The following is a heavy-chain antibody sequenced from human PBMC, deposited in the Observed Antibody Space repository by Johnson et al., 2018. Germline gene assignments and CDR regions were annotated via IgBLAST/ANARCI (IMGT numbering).Heavy chain of an antibody. D-gene: IGHD3-10*01. J-gene: IGHJ6*02. CDR1: GYSFTNYW. Sequence: VQLVQSGVEVKKPWESLKISCKGSGYSFTNYWIGWVRQMPGKGLEYVGSIFPGNSDTRYSPSFQGQFTISPNKSTSTPSLQLSRLKASDTAIYYGARDLSGAHSQIWFGDLPHCGRDVWGQGTTVTVSS. CDR3: ARDLSGAHSQIWFGDLPHCGRDV. CDR2: IFPGNSDT. V-gene: IGHV5-51*01.